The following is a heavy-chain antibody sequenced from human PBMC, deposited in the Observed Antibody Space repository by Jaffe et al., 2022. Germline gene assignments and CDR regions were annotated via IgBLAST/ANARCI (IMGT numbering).Heavy chain of an antibody. J-gene: IGHJ4*02. D-gene: IGHD4-17*01. V-gene: IGHV3-9*01. CDR3: AKGHMTTVTTGLDY. CDR1: GFTFDDYA. Sequence: EVQLVESGGGLVQPGRSLRLSCAASGFTFDDYAMHWVRQAPGKGLEWVSGISWNSGSIGYADSVKGRFTISRDNAKNSLYLQMNSLRAEDTALYYCAKGHMTTVTTGLDYWGQGTLVTVSS. CDR2: ISWNSGSI.